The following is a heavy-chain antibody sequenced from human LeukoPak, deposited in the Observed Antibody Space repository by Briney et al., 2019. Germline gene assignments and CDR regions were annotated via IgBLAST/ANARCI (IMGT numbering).Heavy chain of an antibody. J-gene: IGHJ3*02. Sequence: SETLSLTCTVSGDSISSYYWSWVRQPAGKGLEWIGRIYTSGSTTNNPSLKSRVTISVDTSKNQLSLQLSSMTAADTAVIYCSGGPRTTVVSRGGSFYIWGQGTMVTVSS. V-gene: IGHV4-4*07. CDR2: IYTSGST. D-gene: IGHD4-23*01. CDR3: SGGPRTTVVSRGGSFYI. CDR1: GDSISSYY.